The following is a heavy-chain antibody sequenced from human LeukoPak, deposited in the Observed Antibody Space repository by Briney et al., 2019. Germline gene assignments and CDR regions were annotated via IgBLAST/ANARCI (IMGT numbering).Heavy chain of an antibody. V-gene: IGHV3-11*06. CDR1: GFTFSDYY. J-gene: IGHJ3*02. D-gene: IGHD4-11*01. Sequence: GWSLRLSCAASGFTFSDYYMSWIRQAPGEGLEWVSHIRSSSSYTKYADSVKGRFSISRYNAKNSLYLQMNSLRAEDTAVYYCARDLSLYSDSTMGGDAFDIWGQGTMVTVSS. CDR3: ARDLSLYSDSTMGGDAFDI. CDR2: IRSSSSYT.